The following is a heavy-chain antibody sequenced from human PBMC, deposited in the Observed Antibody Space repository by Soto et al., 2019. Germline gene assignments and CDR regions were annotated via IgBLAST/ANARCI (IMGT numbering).Heavy chain of an antibody. Sequence: EVQLLESGGGLVQSGGSLRLSCAASGFTFRNYAMTWVRQAPGKGLDLVSGISGGGDETYNADSVKGPFIISRDNSKNTLYLKMNSLRAEDTAIYYCVKDGEAYNGVWDYFDHWGQGTLITVSS. J-gene: IGHJ4*02. D-gene: IGHD3-16*01. CDR1: GFTFRNYA. CDR2: ISGGGDET. CDR3: VKDGEAYNGVWDYFDH. V-gene: IGHV3-23*01.